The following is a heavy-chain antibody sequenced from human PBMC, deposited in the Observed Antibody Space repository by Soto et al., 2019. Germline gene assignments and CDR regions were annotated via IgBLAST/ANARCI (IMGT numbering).Heavy chain of an antibody. Sequence: SDNLSLTCSGSGSSMSSYYWSWIRQPAGKGLEWIGRIYTSGSTNYNPSLKSRVTMSVDTSKNQLSLKLSSVTAADTAVYYCAREEPRILHGYHGLVWVDHWGKGTLVT. CDR2: IYTSGST. CDR1: GSSMSSYY. V-gene: IGHV4-4*07. CDR3: AREEPRILHGYHGLVWVDH. D-gene: IGHD3-9*01. J-gene: IGHJ5*02.